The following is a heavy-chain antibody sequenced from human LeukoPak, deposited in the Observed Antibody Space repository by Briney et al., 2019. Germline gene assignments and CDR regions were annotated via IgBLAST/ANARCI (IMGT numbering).Heavy chain of an antibody. CDR2: INPNSGGP. V-gene: IGHV1-2*02. CDR1: GYTFTGYY. Sequence: ASVKVSCKASGYTFTGYYIHWVRQAPGQGLEWMGWINPNSGGPNYAQKFQGRVTMTRGTSISTAYMELSGLRSDDTAVYYCARDASPFDYWGQGTLVTVSS. CDR3: ARDASPFDY. J-gene: IGHJ4*02.